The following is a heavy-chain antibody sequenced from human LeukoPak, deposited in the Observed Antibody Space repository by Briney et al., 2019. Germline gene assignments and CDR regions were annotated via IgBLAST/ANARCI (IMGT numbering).Heavy chain of an antibody. D-gene: IGHD3-9*01. CDR3: AKGLINDWSALEN. Sequence: GGSLRLSCAASGFTFNNYAMTWVGQAPGQGLEWVSAISGSGGTTYYADSVRGRFTISRDNSKNTLYLQMNSLRAEDTAVYYCAKGLINDWSALENWGQGTLVTVSS. CDR2: ISGSGGTT. CDR1: GFTFNNYA. V-gene: IGHV3-23*01. J-gene: IGHJ4*02.